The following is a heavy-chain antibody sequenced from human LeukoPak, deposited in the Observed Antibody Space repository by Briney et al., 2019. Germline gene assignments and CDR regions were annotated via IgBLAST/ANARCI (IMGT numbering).Heavy chain of an antibody. CDR3: ARALGYSYGYGYYFDY. J-gene: IGHJ4*02. Sequence: PGGSLRLSCAASGFTFSSYAMHWVRQAPGKGLEWVAVISYDGSNKYYADSVKGRFTISRDNSKNTLYLQMNSLRAEDTAVYYCARALGYSYGYGYYFDYWGQGTLVTVSS. D-gene: IGHD5-18*01. V-gene: IGHV3-30*04. CDR1: GFTFSSYA. CDR2: ISYDGSNK.